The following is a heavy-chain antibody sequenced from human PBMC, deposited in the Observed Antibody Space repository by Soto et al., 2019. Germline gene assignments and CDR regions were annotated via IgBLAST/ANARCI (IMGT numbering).Heavy chain of an antibody. CDR1: GYTFTSYG. CDR2: ISAYNGNT. Sequence: QVQLVQSGAEVKKPGASVKVSCKASGYTFTSYGISWVRQAPGQGLEWMGWISAYNGNTNYAQKLQGRVTMTTDTSTSTAYMELRSLRSDDTAVYYCARDPRQWYQLLWVYYYYGMDVWGQGTTVTISS. J-gene: IGHJ6*02. CDR3: ARDPRQWYQLLWVYYYYGMDV. D-gene: IGHD2-2*01. V-gene: IGHV1-18*01.